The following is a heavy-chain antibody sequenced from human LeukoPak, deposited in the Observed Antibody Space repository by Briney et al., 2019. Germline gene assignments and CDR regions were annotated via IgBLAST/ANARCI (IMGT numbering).Heavy chain of an antibody. D-gene: IGHD6-25*01. CDR1: RFTFSSYT. J-gene: IGHJ5*02. CDR2: ISGSGGST. Sequence: GGSLRLSCAASRFTFSSYTMSWVPQAPGKGLEWVSAISGSGGSTYYADSVKGRFTISRDNAKNTLSLQMNFLTAEDTAVYYCAKDNDELIAAAYNWFDPWGQGTLVTVSS. CDR3: AKDNDELIAAAYNWFDP. V-gene: IGHV3-23*01.